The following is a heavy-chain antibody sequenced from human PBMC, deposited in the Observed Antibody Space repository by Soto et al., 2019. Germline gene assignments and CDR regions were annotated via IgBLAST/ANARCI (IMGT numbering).Heavy chain of an antibody. CDR3: ARVSVLRFLEWTLDDAFDI. V-gene: IGHV1-3*01. CDR1: GYNFTSYA. CDR2: INAGNGNT. Sequence: SVKVSFKASGYNFTSYAMHWVRQAPGQRLEWMGWINAGNGNTKYSQKFQGRVTITRDTSASTAYMELSSLRSEDTAVYYCARVSVLRFLEWTLDDAFDIWGQGTMVTVSS. D-gene: IGHD3-3*01. J-gene: IGHJ3*02.